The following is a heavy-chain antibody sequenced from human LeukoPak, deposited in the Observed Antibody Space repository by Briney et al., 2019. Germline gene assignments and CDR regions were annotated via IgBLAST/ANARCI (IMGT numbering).Heavy chain of an antibody. CDR1: GGSINNYY. V-gene: IGHV4-59*08. CDR2: IYYSGST. D-gene: IGHD2-15*01. J-gene: IGHJ4*02. CDR3: ARRYCSGATCYSSLDY. Sequence: SETLSLTCTFSGGSINNYYWSWIRQPPGKGLEWIGYIYYSGSTNYNPSLKSRVTISLDASENQFSLKLSSVTAADTAVYYCARRYCSGATCYSSLDYWGQGTLVTVSS.